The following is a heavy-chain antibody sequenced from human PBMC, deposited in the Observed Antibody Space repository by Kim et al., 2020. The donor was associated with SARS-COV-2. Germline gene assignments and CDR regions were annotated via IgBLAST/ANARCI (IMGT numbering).Heavy chain of an antibody. CDR2: IWYDGSNK. J-gene: IGHJ4*02. Sequence: GGSLRLSFAASGFTFSSYGMHWVRQAPGKGLEWVAVIWYDGSNKYYADSVKGRFTISRDNSKNTLYLQMNSLRAEDTAVYYCARDYCSGGSCYPSYYFDYWGQGTLVTVSS. V-gene: IGHV3-33*01. D-gene: IGHD2-15*01. CDR1: GFTFSSYG. CDR3: ARDYCSGGSCYPSYYFDY.